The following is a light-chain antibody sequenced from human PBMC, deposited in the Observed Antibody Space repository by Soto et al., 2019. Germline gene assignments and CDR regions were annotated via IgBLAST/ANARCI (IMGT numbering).Light chain of an antibody. CDR3: QQYNYWPYT. CDR2: GAS. V-gene: IGKV3-15*01. J-gene: IGKJ2*01. Sequence: EIVMTQSPATVSVTPGERLSLSCRASQSIERNLAWYQQKVGQAPRLLIHGASTRATNIPARFSGSGSETGFTLTISSLQSEDCAIYWCQQYNYWPYTFGQGTKVDIK. CDR1: QSIERN.